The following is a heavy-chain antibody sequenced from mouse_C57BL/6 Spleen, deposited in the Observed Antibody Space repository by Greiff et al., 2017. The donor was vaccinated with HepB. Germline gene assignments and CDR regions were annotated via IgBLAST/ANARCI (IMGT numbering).Heavy chain of an antibody. D-gene: IGHD1-1*01. CDR2: ILPGSGST. Sequence: QVQLQQSGAELMKPGASVKLSCKATGYTFTGYWIEWVKQRPGHGLEWIGEILPGSGSTNYNEKFKGKATFTADTSSNTAYMQLSSLTTEDSAIYYCARGFYYYGSSYPWWYFDVWGTGTTVTVSS. V-gene: IGHV1-9*01. CDR1: GYTFTGYW. CDR3: ARGFYYYGSSYPWWYFDV. J-gene: IGHJ1*03.